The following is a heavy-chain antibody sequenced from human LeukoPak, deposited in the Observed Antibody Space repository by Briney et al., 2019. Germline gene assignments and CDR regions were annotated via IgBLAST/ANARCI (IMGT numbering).Heavy chain of an antibody. Sequence: ASVKVSCKASGYTLTNYAMNWVRQAPGQGLEWMGWINTDTGNPTYAQGFTGRFVFSLDTSVSTAYLQISSLKAEDTAVYYCARAELDYDILTGYSNYYYYYMDVWGKGTTVTVSS. CDR1: GYTLTNYA. CDR3: ARAELDYDILTGYSNYYYYYMDV. J-gene: IGHJ6*03. CDR2: INTDTGNP. D-gene: IGHD3-9*01. V-gene: IGHV7-4-1*02.